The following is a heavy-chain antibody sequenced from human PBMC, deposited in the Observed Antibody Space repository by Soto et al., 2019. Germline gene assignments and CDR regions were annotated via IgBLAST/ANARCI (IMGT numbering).Heavy chain of an antibody. CDR2: IYHRGTT. CDR3: ARHIGVTGTRGFDY. D-gene: IGHD6-19*01. V-gene: IGHV4-4*02. Sequence: QVQLQESGPGLVKPSGTLSLTCAVSGGSISDNNWWSWVRQPPGKGLEWIGEIYHRGTTNYRPSLRSRVTISIDKSKNQISLTLDSVTAADSAAYYCARHIGVTGTRGFDYWGQGILVTVSP. CDR1: GGSISDNNW. J-gene: IGHJ4*02.